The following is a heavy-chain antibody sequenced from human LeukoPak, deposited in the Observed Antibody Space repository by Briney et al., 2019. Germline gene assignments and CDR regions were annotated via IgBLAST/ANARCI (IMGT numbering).Heavy chain of an antibody. Sequence: GASVKVSCKASGYTFTSYGISWVRQAPGQGLEWMGWISAYNGNTNYAQKLQGRVTMTTDTSASTAYMELRSLTSDDTAVYYCLIQVGTANYYYGMDVWGQGTTVTVSS. CDR2: ISAYNGNT. V-gene: IGHV1-18*01. CDR1: GYTFTSYG. CDR3: LIQVGTANYYYGMDV. D-gene: IGHD3-16*01. J-gene: IGHJ6*02.